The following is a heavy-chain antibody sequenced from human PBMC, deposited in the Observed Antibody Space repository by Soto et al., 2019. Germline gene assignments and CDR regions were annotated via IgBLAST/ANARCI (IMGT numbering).Heavy chain of an antibody. Sequence: EVQLVESEGRLVQPGGSLKLSCAASGFTFSGSAMHWVRQASGKGLEWVGRIRSKANSYATAYAASVKGRFTISRDDSKNTAYLQMNSLKTEDTAVYYCTRRVRRLSYFDYWGQGTLVTVSS. CDR3: TRRVRRLSYFDY. CDR1: GFTFSGSA. V-gene: IGHV3-73*02. D-gene: IGHD1-1*01. CDR2: IRSKANSYAT. J-gene: IGHJ4*02.